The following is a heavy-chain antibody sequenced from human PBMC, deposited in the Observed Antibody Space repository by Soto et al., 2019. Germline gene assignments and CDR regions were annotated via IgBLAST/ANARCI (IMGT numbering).Heavy chain of an antibody. J-gene: IGHJ6*02. CDR1: GGTFSSYT. Sequence: SVKVSCKASGGTFSSYTISWVRQAPGQGLEWMGRIIPILGIANYAQKFQGRVTITADKSTSTAYMELSSLRSEDTAVYYCAAPGDFWSGYPMNYYYGMDVWGQGTTVTVSS. CDR2: IIPILGIA. D-gene: IGHD3-3*01. CDR3: AAPGDFWSGYPMNYYYGMDV. V-gene: IGHV1-69*02.